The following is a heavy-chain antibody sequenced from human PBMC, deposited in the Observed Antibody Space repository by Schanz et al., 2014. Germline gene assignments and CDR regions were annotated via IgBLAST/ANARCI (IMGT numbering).Heavy chain of an antibody. Sequence: QVQLVQSGSEVKKPGASVKVSCKASGYTFPSYGISWVRQAPGQGLEWMGWINVYNGDTKFAKTLKDRVTLTTDTATSTACMELRSLRSDDTAVYYCARNIIATGRAFDLWGPGTMVTVSS. CDR1: GYTFPSYG. CDR2: INVYNGDT. CDR3: ARNIIATGRAFDL. D-gene: IGHD6-13*01. J-gene: IGHJ3*01. V-gene: IGHV1-18*04.